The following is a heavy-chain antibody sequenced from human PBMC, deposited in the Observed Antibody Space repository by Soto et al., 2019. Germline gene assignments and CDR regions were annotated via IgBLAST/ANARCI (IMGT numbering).Heavy chain of an antibody. CDR2: INANSGGT. Sequence: QVQLVQSGAEVKKPGASVKVSCKASGYTFIGYYMHWVRQAPGQGLEWMGWINANSGGTNYAQKFQGRVTMTRDTSISTAYMELSRLRSDDTAVYYCARDGYSSGWFLYYYYYYGMDVWGQGTTVTVSS. J-gene: IGHJ6*02. CDR1: GYTFIGYY. CDR3: ARDGYSSGWFLYYYYYYGMDV. V-gene: IGHV1-2*02. D-gene: IGHD6-19*01.